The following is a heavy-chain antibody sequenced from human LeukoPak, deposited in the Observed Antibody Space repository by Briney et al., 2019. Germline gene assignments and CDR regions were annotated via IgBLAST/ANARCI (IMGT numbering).Heavy chain of an antibody. V-gene: IGHV3-21*01. J-gene: IGHJ3*02. D-gene: IGHD5-24*01. CDR2: ISSGSTYI. CDR3: ARDRERWYSLSRTFDI. CDR1: GFTFSSDS. Sequence: PGGSLRLSCADSGFTFSSDSMNWVRQAPGKGLEWVSSISSGSTYIYYADSVKGRFTISRDNAKNSLYLQMNSLRAEDTAVYYCARDRERWYSLSRTFDIWGHGTMVTVSS.